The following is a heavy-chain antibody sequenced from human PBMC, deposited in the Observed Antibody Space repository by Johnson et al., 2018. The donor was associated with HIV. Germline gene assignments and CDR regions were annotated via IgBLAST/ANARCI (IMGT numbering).Heavy chain of an antibody. CDR2: ISGSGGSR. Sequence: VQLVESGGGVVRPGGSLRLSCAASGFTFSSYAMSWVRQGPGKGLEWVSGISGSGGSRNYADSVKGRFTISRDNSKNTLYLQMNSLSNGDTAVYYCARGGVGDVFDIWGQGTMVTVSS. CDR3: ARGGVGDVFDI. V-gene: IGHV3-23*04. J-gene: IGHJ3*02. CDR1: GFTFSSYA. D-gene: IGHD1-26*01.